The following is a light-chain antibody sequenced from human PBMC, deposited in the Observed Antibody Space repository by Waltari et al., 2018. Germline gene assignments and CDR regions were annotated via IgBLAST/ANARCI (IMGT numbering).Light chain of an antibody. J-gene: IGKJ2*01. CDR2: GAS. Sequence: EIVLTQSPGTLSLSPGEKATLSCRASQTVSNNFLAWYQQKPGQAPRLLIYGASSRAIGIPDRFSGSGSGTDFTLTISRLEPEDLAVYHCQQYGSPYTFGQGTKLEIK. CDR1: QTVSNNF. V-gene: IGKV3-20*01. CDR3: QQYGSPYT.